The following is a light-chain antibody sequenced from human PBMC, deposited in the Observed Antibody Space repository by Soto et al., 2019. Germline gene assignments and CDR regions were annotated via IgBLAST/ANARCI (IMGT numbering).Light chain of an antibody. CDR1: SSDVGAYNY. CDR3: NSFTTSSTLV. CDR2: DVS. Sequence: QSVLTQPASVSGSPGQSITISCTGTSSDVGAYNYVSWYQHHPGKAPKLMIYDVSNRLSGVSNRFSGSKSGNTASLTISGLQAEDVADYYCNSFTTSSTLVFGGGTKLTVL. V-gene: IGLV2-14*03. J-gene: IGLJ2*01.